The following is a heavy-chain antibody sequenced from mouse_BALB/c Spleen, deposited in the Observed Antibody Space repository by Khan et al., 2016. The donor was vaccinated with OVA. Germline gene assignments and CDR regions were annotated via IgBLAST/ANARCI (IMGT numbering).Heavy chain of an antibody. D-gene: IGHD2-14*01. CDR2: INTHSGVP. Sequence: QIQLVQSGPELKKPGETVRISCKASGYTFTTAGIQWVQKMPGKGLKWIGWINTHSGVPKYAEDFKGRFAFSLEISVSTAYLQITNLKNEDTATYFCARGGAAYYRNDGGAMEYWGQVTSGTVSS. V-gene: IGHV9-4*02. CDR3: ARGGAAYYRNDGGAMEY. CDR1: GYTFTTAG. J-gene: IGHJ4*01.